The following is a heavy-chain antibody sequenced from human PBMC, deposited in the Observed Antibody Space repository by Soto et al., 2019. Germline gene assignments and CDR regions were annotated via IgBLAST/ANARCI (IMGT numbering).Heavy chain of an antibody. V-gene: IGHV3-30*18. CDR1: GFTFSSYG. Sequence: GGSLRLSCAASGFTFSSYGMHWVRQAPGKGLERMSLISYDGSNKYYVDSVKGRFTISRDNSKNTLFLQMNSLRAGDTAVYYCAKDRLRGGFLTTATTNGMDVWGQGTTVTVSS. J-gene: IGHJ6*02. D-gene: IGHD1-26*01. CDR3: AKDRLRGGFLTTATTNGMDV. CDR2: ISYDGSNK.